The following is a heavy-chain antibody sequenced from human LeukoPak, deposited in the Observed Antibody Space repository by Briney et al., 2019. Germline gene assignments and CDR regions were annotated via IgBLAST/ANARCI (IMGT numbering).Heavy chain of an antibody. V-gene: IGHV3-23*01. CDR3: AKHANYDILTGHLGDY. J-gene: IGHJ4*02. CDR1: GFTFSSYA. D-gene: IGHD3-9*01. Sequence: GGSLRLSCAASGFTFSSYAMSWVRQAPGKGLEWVSAISGSGGSTYYADSVKGRFTISRDNSKNTLYLQMNSLRAKDTAVYYCAKHANYDILTGHLGDYWGQGTLVTVSS. CDR2: ISGSGGST.